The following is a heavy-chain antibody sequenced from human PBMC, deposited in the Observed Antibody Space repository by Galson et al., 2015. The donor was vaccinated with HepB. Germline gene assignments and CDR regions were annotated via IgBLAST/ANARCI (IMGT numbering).Heavy chain of an antibody. CDR2: ISPNNGAT. D-gene: IGHD4/OR15-4a*01. CDR3: ARVKGLSWFDP. J-gene: IGHJ5*02. CDR1: GYTFTGYF. Sequence: SCKASGYTFTGYFIHWVRQAPGQGLEWMGRISPNNGATKYAQNFQGRVTMTRDTSINTVYMELSRLKSDDTAVYYCARVKGLSWFDPWGQGTLVTVSS. V-gene: IGHV1-2*06.